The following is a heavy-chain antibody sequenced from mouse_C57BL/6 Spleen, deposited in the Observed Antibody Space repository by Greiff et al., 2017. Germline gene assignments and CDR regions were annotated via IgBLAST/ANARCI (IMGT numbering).Heavy chain of an antibody. D-gene: IGHD2-3*01. V-gene: IGHV1-61*01. Sequence: QVQLQQPGAELVRPGSSVKLSCKASGYTFTSYWMDWVKQRPGQGLEWIGNIYPSDSETHYNQEFKDKATLTVDKSSSTAYMQLSSLTSEDSAVYYCSRRPSYDGYYDYAKDYWGQGTSVTVAS. CDR2: IYPSDSET. J-gene: IGHJ4*01. CDR1: GYTFTSYW. CDR3: SRRPSYDGYYDYAKDY.